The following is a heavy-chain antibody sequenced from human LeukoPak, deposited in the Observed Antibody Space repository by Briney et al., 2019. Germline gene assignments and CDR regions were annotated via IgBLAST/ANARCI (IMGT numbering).Heavy chain of an antibody. V-gene: IGHV3-21*01. CDR2: ISSSSSYI. J-gene: IGHJ4*02. Sequence: GGSLRLSCAASGFTFNRYNMNWVRRAPGKGLEWVSSISSSSSYIYYADSMRGRFTISRDNAKNSLYLQMDSLRVEDTAVYYCARVPLRLRYFDWLLAHYFDDWGQGTLVTVSS. CDR1: GFTFNRYN. CDR3: ARVPLRLRYFDWLLAHYFDD. D-gene: IGHD3-9*01.